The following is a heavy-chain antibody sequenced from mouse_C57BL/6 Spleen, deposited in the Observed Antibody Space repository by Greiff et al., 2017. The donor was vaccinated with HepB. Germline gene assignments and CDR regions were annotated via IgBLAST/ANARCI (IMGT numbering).Heavy chain of an antibody. CDR1: GYAFSSYW. J-gene: IGHJ3*01. CDR3: ARSDDYYGSGAY. Sequence: VQLQQSGAELVKPGASVKIFCKASGYAFSSYWMNWVKQRPGKGLEWIGQIYPGDGDTNYNGKFKGKATLTADKASSTAYMQLSSLTSEDSAVYFCARSDDYYGSGAYWGQGTLVTVSA. D-gene: IGHD1-1*01. V-gene: IGHV1-80*01. CDR2: IYPGDGDT.